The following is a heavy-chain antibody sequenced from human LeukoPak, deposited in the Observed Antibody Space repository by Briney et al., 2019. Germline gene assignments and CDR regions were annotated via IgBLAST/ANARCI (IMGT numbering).Heavy chain of an antibody. Sequence: SETLSLTCTVSGYSIRSGYYWGWIRQPPGKGLEWIESIYHSGSTYYNPSPKSRVPISVDTSKNQFSLKLSSVTAADTAVYYCARYYYDSSAPDGSAFDIWGQGTMVTVSS. V-gene: IGHV4-38-2*02. CDR1: GYSIRSGYY. J-gene: IGHJ3*02. D-gene: IGHD3-22*01. CDR2: IYHSGST. CDR3: ARYYYDSSAPDGSAFDI.